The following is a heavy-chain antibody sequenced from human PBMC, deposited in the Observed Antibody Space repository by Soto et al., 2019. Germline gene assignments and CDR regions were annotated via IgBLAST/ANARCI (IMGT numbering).Heavy chain of an antibody. CDR2: ITNSGSTI. CDR3: ARDIAAAGVIDY. CDR1: GFTFSTYE. Sequence: EVQLVESGGGLVQPGGSLRRSCAASGFTFSTYEMNWVRQAPGKGLEWILYITNSGSTIYYADSVKGRFTISRDNAKNSLYLQMNSLRAEDTAVYYCARDIAAAGVIDYWGQGTLVTVSS. V-gene: IGHV3-48*03. J-gene: IGHJ4*02. D-gene: IGHD6-13*01.